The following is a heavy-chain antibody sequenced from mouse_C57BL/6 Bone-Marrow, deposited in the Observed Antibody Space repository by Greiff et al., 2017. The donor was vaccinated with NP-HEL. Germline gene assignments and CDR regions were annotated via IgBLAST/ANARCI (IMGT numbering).Heavy chain of an antibody. CDR1: GYSITSGYY. J-gene: IGHJ2*01. Sequence: DVKLQESGPGLVKPSQSLSLTCSVTGYSITSGYYWNWIRQFPGNKLEWMGYISYDGSNNYNPSLKNRISITRDTSKNQFFLKLNSVTTEDTATYYCARESAQADYWGQGTTLTVSS. CDR2: ISYDGSN. CDR3: ARESAQADY. D-gene: IGHD3-2*02. V-gene: IGHV3-6*01.